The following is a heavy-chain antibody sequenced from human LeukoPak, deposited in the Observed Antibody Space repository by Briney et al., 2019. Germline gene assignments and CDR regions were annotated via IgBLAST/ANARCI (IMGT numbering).Heavy chain of an antibody. V-gene: IGHV3-48*03. CDR3: ARFIAAPYYFDY. CDR2: ISSSGSTI. Sequence: GGSLRLSCTASGFTFSNYEMNWVRQAPGKGLEWVSYISSSGSTIYYADSVKGRFTVSRDSAKNSLYLQMNSLRAEDTAVYYCARFIAAPYYFDYWGRGTLVTVSS. J-gene: IGHJ4*02. D-gene: IGHD6-13*01. CDR1: GFTFSNYE.